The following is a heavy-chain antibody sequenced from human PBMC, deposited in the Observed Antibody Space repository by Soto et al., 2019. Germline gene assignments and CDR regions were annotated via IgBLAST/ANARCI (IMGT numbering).Heavy chain of an antibody. CDR3: ARGLPTVAEVAFGI. D-gene: IGHD4-17*01. CDR2: IYYSGST. Sequence: SETLSLTCAVSGGSISSYYWSWIRQPPGKGLEWIGYIYYSGSTNYNPSLKSRVTISVDTSKNQFSLKLSSVTAADTAVYYCARGLPTVAEVAFGIWGQGTMVTVSS. V-gene: IGHV4-59*01. J-gene: IGHJ3*02. CDR1: GGSISSYY.